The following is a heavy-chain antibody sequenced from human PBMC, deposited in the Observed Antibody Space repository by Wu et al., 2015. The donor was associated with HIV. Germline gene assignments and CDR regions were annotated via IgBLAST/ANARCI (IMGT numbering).Heavy chain of an antibody. J-gene: IGHJ4*02. V-gene: IGHV1-69*05. CDR3: ARDRESPNYYDSSGYYYY. CDR1: GGTFSSYA. D-gene: IGHD3-22*01. CDR2: IIPIFGTA. Sequence: QVQLVQSGAEVKKPGSSVKVSCKASGGTFSSYAISWVRQAPGQGLEWMGRIIPIFGTANYAQKFQGRVTITTDESTSTAYMELSSLRSEDTAVYYCARDRESPNYYDSSGYYYYWGQGNAGHRLL.